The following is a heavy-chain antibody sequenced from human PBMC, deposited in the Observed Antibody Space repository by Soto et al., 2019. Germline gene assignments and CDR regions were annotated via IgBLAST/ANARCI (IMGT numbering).Heavy chain of an antibody. CDR1: GFTFSSYG. Sequence: QVQLVESGGGVVQPGRSLRLSCAASGFTFSSYGMHWVRQAPGKGLEWVAVIWYDGSNKYYADSVKGRFTISRDNSKNTLNLQMNSLRAEDTAVYYCARDEYGDYGYGMDVWGQGTTVTVSS. CDR3: ARDEYGDYGYGMDV. J-gene: IGHJ6*02. D-gene: IGHD4-17*01. V-gene: IGHV3-33*01. CDR2: IWYDGSNK.